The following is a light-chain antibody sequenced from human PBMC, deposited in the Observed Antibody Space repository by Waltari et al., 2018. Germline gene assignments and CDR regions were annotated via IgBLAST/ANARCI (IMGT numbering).Light chain of an antibody. CDR1: QSISTY. CDR3: QQSYSTPS. J-gene: IGKJ4*01. CDR2: AAS. Sequence: DIQMTQSPSSLSASIGDRVTITCRPSQSISTYLNWYQQKPGKAPKFLIYAASSLQSGVPSRFSGSGSGTHFTLTISSLQPDDFATYYCQQSYSTPSFGGGTKVEIK. V-gene: IGKV1-39*01.